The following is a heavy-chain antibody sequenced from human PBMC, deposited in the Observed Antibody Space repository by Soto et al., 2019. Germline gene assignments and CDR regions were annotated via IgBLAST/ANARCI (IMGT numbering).Heavy chain of an antibody. CDR2: IYWDDNK. D-gene: IGHD3-16*01. V-gene: IGHV2-5*02. CDR3: AHSRSGDLYLVS. J-gene: IGHJ5*01. Sequence: SGTTLVNPTHTLTLTCTFSWFSLITRGVGVGWIRQPPGKAMEWLALIYWDDNKLYSQSLKSRHTITKDTSKNQVVLTMTNMDPVDTAIYYCAHSRSGDLYLVSWGQGTLVTVSS. CDR1: WFSLITRGVG.